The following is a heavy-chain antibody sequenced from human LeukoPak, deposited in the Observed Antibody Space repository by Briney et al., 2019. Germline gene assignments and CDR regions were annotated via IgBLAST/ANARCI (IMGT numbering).Heavy chain of an antibody. D-gene: IGHD3-16*01. V-gene: IGHV4-34*01. CDR2: INHSGST. Sequence: SETLSLTCAVYGGSFSGYYWSWIRQPPGKGLEWIGEINHSGSTNYNPSLKSRVTISVDTSKNQFSLKLRSVTAADTAVYYCARAGGVAARPYYYMDVWGKGTMVTVSS. CDR1: GGSFSGYY. J-gene: IGHJ6*03. CDR3: ARAGGVAARPYYYMDV.